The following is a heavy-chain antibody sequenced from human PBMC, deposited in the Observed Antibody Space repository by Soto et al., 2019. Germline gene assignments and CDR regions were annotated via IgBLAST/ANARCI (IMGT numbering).Heavy chain of an antibody. Sequence: QVPLVQSGAEVKKPGASVKVSCKASGYTFTSYDINWVRQATGQGLEWMGWMNPNSGNTGCAQKFQGRVTMTRNTSISTAYMELSSLRSEDTAVYYCARFLYPVLEWDYWGQGTLVTVSS. J-gene: IGHJ4*02. CDR1: GYTFTSYD. D-gene: IGHD2-2*02. V-gene: IGHV1-8*01. CDR2: MNPNSGNT. CDR3: ARFLYPVLEWDY.